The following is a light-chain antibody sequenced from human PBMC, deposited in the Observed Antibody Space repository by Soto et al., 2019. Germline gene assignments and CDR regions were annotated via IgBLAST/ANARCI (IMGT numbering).Light chain of an antibody. CDR1: SSNMGSST. Sequence: QSVLTQPPSASGTPGQRVTISCSGSSSNMGSSTVNWYQQVPGTAPKLVIYNNNQRPSGGPDRFSGSKSGTSASLAISGLQSEDEADYYCAAWVDSLNGPVFGTGTKLTVL. J-gene: IGLJ1*01. V-gene: IGLV1-44*01. CDR3: AAWVDSLNGPV. CDR2: NNN.